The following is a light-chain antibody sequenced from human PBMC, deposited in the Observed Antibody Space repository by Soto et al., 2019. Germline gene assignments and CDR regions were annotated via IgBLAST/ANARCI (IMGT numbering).Light chain of an antibody. Sequence: SYELTQSPSVSVAPGQTASITCGGDNIGGKSVHWYQQRPGQAPVLVVSDDSDRPSGIPERFSGSNSGDTATLTISRVEGGDEADYYCQVWDSSSASFGGGTQLPVL. CDR1: NIGGKS. CDR2: DDS. CDR3: QVWDSSSAS. J-gene: IGLJ3*02. V-gene: IGLV3-21*02.